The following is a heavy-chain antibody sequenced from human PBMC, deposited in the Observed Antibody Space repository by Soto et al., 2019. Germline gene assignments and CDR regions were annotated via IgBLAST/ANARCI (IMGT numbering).Heavy chain of an antibody. J-gene: IGHJ6*02. Sequence: QVQLVESGGGVVQPGRSLRLSCAASGFTFSSYGMHWVRQAPGKGLEWVAVISYDGSNKYYADSVKGRFTISRDNSKNTLYLQMNSLRAEDTAVYYCAKGEGVTRGYSYGPRPRYGMDVWGQGTTVTVSS. CDR2: ISYDGSNK. CDR3: AKGEGVTRGYSYGPRPRYGMDV. V-gene: IGHV3-30*18. D-gene: IGHD5-18*01. CDR1: GFTFSSYG.